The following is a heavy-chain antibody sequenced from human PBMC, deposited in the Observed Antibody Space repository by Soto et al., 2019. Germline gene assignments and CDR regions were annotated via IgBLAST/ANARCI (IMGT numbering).Heavy chain of an antibody. CDR2: INAGNGNT. V-gene: IGHV1-3*01. CDR1: GYTFTSYA. D-gene: IGHD3-22*01. Sequence: QVPLVQSGAEVKKPGASVKVSCKASGYTFTSYAMHWVRQAPGQRLEWMGWINAGNGNTKYSQKFQGRVTITRDTSASTAYMELSSLRSEDTAVYYCARVDDYYDSSGYSRYWGQGTLVTVSS. J-gene: IGHJ4*02. CDR3: ARVDDYYDSSGYSRY.